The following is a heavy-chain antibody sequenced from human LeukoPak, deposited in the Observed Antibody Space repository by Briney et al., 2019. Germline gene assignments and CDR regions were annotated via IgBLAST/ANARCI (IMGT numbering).Heavy chain of an antibody. CDR3: ARLTMIRGVVAIGYYMDV. Sequence: SETLSLTCTVSGGSISSYYWSWIRQPPGKGLEWIGYIYYSGSTNYNPSLKSRVTISVDTSKNQFSLKLSSVTAADTAVYYCARLTMIRGVVAIGYYMDVWGKGTTVTVSS. CDR2: IYYSGST. CDR1: GGSISSYY. J-gene: IGHJ6*03. V-gene: IGHV4-59*01. D-gene: IGHD3-10*01.